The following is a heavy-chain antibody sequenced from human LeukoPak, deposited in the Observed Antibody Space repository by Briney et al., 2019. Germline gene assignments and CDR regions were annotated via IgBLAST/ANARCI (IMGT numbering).Heavy chain of an antibody. J-gene: IGHJ4*02. D-gene: IGHD1-14*01. V-gene: IGHV3-74*01. CDR1: GLTFSSHW. CDR2: ITNDGSST. CDR3: ATQQGGNPAY. Sequence: GGSLRLSCAASGLTFSSHWMHWVRQAPGKGLVWVSRITNDGSSTTYADSVKGRFTISRDNAKDMLYLQVNSLRAEDTAVHYCATQQGGNPAYWGQGTLVTVSS.